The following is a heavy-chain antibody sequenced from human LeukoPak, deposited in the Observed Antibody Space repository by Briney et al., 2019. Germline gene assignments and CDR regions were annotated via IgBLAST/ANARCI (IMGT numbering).Heavy chain of an antibody. J-gene: IGHJ6*03. D-gene: IGHD3-10*01. CDR1: GFSFSTYA. CDR3: ASGSGSYRTPYYYMDV. V-gene: IGHV3-23*01. CDR2: IKSDGGRT. Sequence: GGSLRLSCAASGFSFSTYAISWVRQAPGKGLEWVSAIKSDGGRTYYADSVKGRFTISRDNSKNTLYLQMNSLRAEDTAVYYCASGSGSYRTPYYYMDVWGTGTTVTVSS.